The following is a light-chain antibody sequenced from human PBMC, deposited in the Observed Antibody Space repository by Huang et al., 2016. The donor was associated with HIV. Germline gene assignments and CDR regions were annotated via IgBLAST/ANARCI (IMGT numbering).Light chain of an antibody. V-gene: IGKV3-15*01. Sequence: EIVLTQSPATLSVSPGERATLSCRASQSINSILAWYQQKYGQAPRLLISGASTRASGIPARFSGSGSRTEFTLTISSLQSEDFAVYYCQQYYHWPQTFGQGTKVEIK. J-gene: IGKJ1*01. CDR1: QSINSI. CDR3: QQYYHWPQT. CDR2: GAS.